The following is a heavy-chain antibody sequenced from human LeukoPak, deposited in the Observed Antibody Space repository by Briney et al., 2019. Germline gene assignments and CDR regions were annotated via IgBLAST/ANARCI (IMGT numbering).Heavy chain of an antibody. D-gene: IGHD3-22*01. CDR1: EFIFSAYS. V-gene: IGHV3-7*01. CDR2: IKQDGSEK. Sequence: GGSLRLSCAASEFIFSAYSMNWVRQAPGKGLEWVANIKQDGSEKYYVDSVKGRFTISRDNAKNSLYLQMNSLRAEDTAVYYCARDSGMSNYYDSSGPYYMDVWGKGTTVTVSS. J-gene: IGHJ6*03. CDR3: ARDSGMSNYYDSSGPYYMDV.